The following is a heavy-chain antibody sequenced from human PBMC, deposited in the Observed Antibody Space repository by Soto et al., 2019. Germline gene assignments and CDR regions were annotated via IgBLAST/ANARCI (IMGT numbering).Heavy chain of an antibody. J-gene: IGHJ5*02. CDR2: IYYSGST. CDR1: GGSISSGDYY. V-gene: IGHV4-31*03. CDR3: ARWWSGRRQGFDP. Sequence: QVQLQESGPGLVKPSQTLSLTCTVSGGSISSGDYYWSWIRQHPGKGLEWIGYIYYSGSTYYNPSLKSRVTISVDPSKNQFSLKLSSVTAADTAVYYCARWWSGRRQGFDPWGQGTLVTVSS. D-gene: IGHD3-3*01.